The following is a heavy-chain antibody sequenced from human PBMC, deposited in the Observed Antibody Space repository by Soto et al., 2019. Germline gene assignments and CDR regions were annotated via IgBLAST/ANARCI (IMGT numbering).Heavy chain of an antibody. D-gene: IGHD3-3*01. CDR1: GGTFSSYT. Sequence: QVQLVQSGAEVKKPGSSVKVSCKASGGTFSSYTISWVRQAPGQGLEWMGRIIPILGIANYAQKFQGRVTITADKSTSTAYMELSSLRSEDTAVYYCAREFPIFGVVISYNWFDPWGQGTLVTVSS. V-gene: IGHV1-69*08. CDR2: IIPILGIA. J-gene: IGHJ5*02. CDR3: AREFPIFGVVISYNWFDP.